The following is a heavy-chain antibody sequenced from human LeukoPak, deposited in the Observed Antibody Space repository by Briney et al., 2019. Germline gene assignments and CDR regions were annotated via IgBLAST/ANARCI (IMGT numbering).Heavy chain of an antibody. CDR3: ARGTKIAARIYWFDP. CDR2: IYYSGST. Sequence: SETLSLTCTVSGGSISSSSYYWGWLRQPPGKGLEWIGSIYYSGSTYYNPSLKSRVTISVDTSKNQFSLKLSSVTAADTAVYYCARGTKIAARIYWFDPWGRGTLVTVSS. D-gene: IGHD6-6*01. CDR1: GGSISSSSYY. J-gene: IGHJ5*02. V-gene: IGHV4-39*07.